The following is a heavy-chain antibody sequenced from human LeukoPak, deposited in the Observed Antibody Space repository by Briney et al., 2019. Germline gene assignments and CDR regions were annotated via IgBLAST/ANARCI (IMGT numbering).Heavy chain of an antibody. D-gene: IGHD1-26*01. CDR3: AREGGIYYYYYMDV. V-gene: IGHV3-74*01. J-gene: IGHJ6*03. Sequence: PGGSLRLSCVASGFTFSSYWMHWVRQDPRKGLVWVSRINGDGRNINYADSVRGRFTISRDNAKNTQYLRMNSLRAEDTAVYYCAREGGIYYYYYMDVWGKGTTVTVSS. CDR1: GFTFSSYW. CDR2: INGDGRNI.